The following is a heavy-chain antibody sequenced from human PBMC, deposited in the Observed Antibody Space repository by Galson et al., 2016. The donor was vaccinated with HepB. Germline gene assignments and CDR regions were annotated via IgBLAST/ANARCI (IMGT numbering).Heavy chain of an antibody. J-gene: IGHJ6*04. D-gene: IGHD3-10*01. CDR1: GFTFSSYG. V-gene: IGHV3-33*01. Sequence: SLRLSCAASGFTFSSYGFHWVRQAPGKGLEWVAVIWFDGTKKDYVDSVKGRFIISRDNSKNTLYLQMNSLRAEDTSTYYCVRQVFGYYGGDVWGKGTTVTVSS. CDR2: IWFDGTKK. CDR3: VRQVFGYYGGDV.